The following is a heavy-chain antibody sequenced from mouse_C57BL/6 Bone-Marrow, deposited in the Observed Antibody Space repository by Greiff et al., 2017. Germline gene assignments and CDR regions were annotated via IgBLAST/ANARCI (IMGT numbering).Heavy chain of an antibody. CDR1: GFTFSSYG. J-gene: IGHJ4*01. CDR2: ISSGGSYT. CDR3: ARGVYYYAMDY. V-gene: IGHV5-6*01. Sequence: EVHLVESGGDLVKPGGSLKLSCAASGFTFSSYGMSWVRQTPDKRLEWVATISSGGSYTYYPDSVKGRFTISRDNAKNTLYLQMSSLKSEDTAMYYCARGVYYYAMDYWGQGTSVTVSS.